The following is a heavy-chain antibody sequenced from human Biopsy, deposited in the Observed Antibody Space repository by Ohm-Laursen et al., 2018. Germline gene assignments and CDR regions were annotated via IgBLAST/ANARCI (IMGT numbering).Heavy chain of an antibody. CDR3: ARVPLPGIGAAYQGRFLYGMDV. V-gene: IGHV4-34*01. CDR2: ITQSGST. J-gene: IGHJ6*02. D-gene: IGHD6-13*01. CDR1: GGSFNGYF. Sequence: SETLSLTCAVYGGSFNGYFWSWIRQPPGKGLEWIGDITQSGSTNYSPSLKSRVTISVDTVKKQFSLSLRSVTAADTAVYYCARVPLPGIGAAYQGRFLYGMDVWGQGTTVSVSS.